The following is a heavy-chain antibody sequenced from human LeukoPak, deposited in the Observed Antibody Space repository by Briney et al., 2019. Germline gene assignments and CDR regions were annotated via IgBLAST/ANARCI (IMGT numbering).Heavy chain of an antibody. D-gene: IGHD6-19*01. J-gene: IGHJ4*02. Sequence: GGSLRLSCAASGFTFSSYAMNWVRQAPGRGLEWVSAISGSGGSTYYADSVKGRSTISRDNSKNTLYLQMNSLRVEDTAVYYCAREKQAVAGTRDYFDYWGQGTLVTVSS. CDR1: GFTFSSYA. V-gene: IGHV3-23*01. CDR2: ISGSGGST. CDR3: AREKQAVAGTRDYFDY.